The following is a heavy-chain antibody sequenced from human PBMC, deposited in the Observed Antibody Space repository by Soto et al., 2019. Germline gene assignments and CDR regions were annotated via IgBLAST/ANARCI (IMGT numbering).Heavy chain of an antibody. D-gene: IGHD6-19*01. V-gene: IGHV1-18*01. CDR3: ARAVAALPDY. J-gene: IGHJ4*02. CDR1: GYTFTSYG. CDR2: ISAYSGNT. Sequence: ASVKVSCKASGYTFTSYGIIWVRQAPGQGPEWMGWISAYSGNTDYAQKLQGRVTMTTDTSTSTAYMELRSLRSDDTAVYYCARAVAALPDYWGQGTLVTVSS.